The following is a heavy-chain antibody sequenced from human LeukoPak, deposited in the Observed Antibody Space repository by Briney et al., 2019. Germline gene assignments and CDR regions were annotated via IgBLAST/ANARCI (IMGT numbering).Heavy chain of an antibody. CDR2: IYYSGST. J-gene: IGHJ4*02. CDR3: ARDCSGGTCYLGVLDY. CDR1: GGSISNKY. Sequence: SETLSLTCTVSGGSISNKYWSWIRQPPGKGLEWIGYIYYSGSTNYNPSLKSRVAMSVDTSKNQFSLDLTSVTAADAAVYYCARDCSGGTCYLGVLDYWGQGIRVTVSS. V-gene: IGHV4-59*12. D-gene: IGHD2-15*01.